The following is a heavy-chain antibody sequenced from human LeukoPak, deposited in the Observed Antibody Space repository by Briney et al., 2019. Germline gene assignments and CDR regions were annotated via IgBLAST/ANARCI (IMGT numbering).Heavy chain of an antibody. D-gene: IGHD3-22*01. V-gene: IGHV4-59*01. Sequence: PSETLSLTCTVSSGSISSYYWSWIRQPPGKGREWIGNIYYSGTTNYNPSLQSRVTISADTSKNQFSLKLSSVTAADTAVYYCARAAGYDSSFYGYFDYWGQGTLVTVSS. CDR1: SGSISSYY. J-gene: IGHJ4*02. CDR3: ARAAGYDSSFYGYFDY. CDR2: IYYSGTT.